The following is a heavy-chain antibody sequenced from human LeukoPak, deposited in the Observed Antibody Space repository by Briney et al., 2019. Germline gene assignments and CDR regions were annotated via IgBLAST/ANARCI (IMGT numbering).Heavy chain of an antibody. D-gene: IGHD1-26*01. J-gene: IGHJ6*02. V-gene: IGHV1-2*02. CDR2: IKPTSGDT. CDR3: ARKNLGLSDTWYYNFYGLDV. Sequence: ASVRVSCKTSGYTSSEYSIHWVRQAPGQGLEWMGWIKPTSGDTEYAQRFQGRVTLTRDTSSSAVYMELSRMTSDDTAVYYCARKNLGLSDTWYYNFYGLDVWGQGTTITVSS. CDR1: GYTSSEYS.